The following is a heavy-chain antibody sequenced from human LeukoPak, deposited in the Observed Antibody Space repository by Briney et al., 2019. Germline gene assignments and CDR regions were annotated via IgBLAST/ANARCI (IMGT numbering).Heavy chain of an antibody. CDR3: ARGPSDSSGNDEYFQH. V-gene: IGHV1-69*10. Sequence: LGASVKVSCRASGGTFSSYAISWVRQAPGQGLEWMGGIIPIFGIANYAQKFQGRVTITADKSTSTAYMELSSLRSEDTAVYYCARGPSDSSGNDEYFQHWGQGTLVTVSS. CDR2: IIPIFGIA. D-gene: IGHD3-22*01. CDR1: GGTFSSYA. J-gene: IGHJ1*01.